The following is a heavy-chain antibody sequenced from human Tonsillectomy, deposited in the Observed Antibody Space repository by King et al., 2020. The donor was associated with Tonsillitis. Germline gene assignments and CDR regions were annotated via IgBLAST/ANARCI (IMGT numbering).Heavy chain of an antibody. D-gene: IGHD4-17*01. CDR1: GYIFSDHD. CDR3: ARAAYAHGLAV. J-gene: IGHJ6*02. CDR2: IKNKANSYTT. Sequence: VQLVESGGGLVQPGGSLRLSCAASGYIFSDHDMDWVRQAPGKGLEWVGFIKNKANSYTTEYAAPVKGRFTISRDDSSLYLEMNSLKIEDTAVYYCARAAYAHGLAVWGQGTTVTVSS. V-gene: IGHV3-72*01.